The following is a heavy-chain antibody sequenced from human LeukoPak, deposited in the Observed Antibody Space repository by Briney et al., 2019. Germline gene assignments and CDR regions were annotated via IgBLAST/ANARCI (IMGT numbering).Heavy chain of an antibody. Sequence: GGSLRLSCAASGFTFSSYSMNWVRQAPGKGLEWVSSISSSSSYIYYADSVKGRFTISRDNAKNSPYLQMNSLRAEDTAVYYCARDGSLYSSGWSVSWGQGTLVTVSS. CDR2: ISSSSSYI. CDR1: GFTFSSYS. J-gene: IGHJ4*02. CDR3: ARDGSLYSSGWSVS. V-gene: IGHV3-21*01. D-gene: IGHD6-19*01.